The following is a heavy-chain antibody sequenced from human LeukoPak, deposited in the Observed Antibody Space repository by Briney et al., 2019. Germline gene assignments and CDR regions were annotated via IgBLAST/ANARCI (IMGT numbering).Heavy chain of an antibody. CDR3: ASLAAGDMAVAGTGPSDY. J-gene: IGHJ4*02. D-gene: IGHD6-19*01. CDR1: GGSFSGYY. V-gene: IGHV4-34*01. CDR2: INHSGGT. Sequence: PSETLSLTCAVYGGSFSGYYWSWIRQPPGKGLEWIGEINHSGGTNYNPSLKSRVTISVDTSKNQFSLKLSSVTAADTAVYYCASLAAGDMAVAGTGPSDYWGQGTLVTVSS.